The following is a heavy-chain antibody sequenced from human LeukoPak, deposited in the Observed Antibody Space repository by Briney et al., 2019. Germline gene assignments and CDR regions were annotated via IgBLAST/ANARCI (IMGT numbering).Heavy chain of an antibody. V-gene: IGHV4-59*08. J-gene: IGHJ4*02. CDR2: IYYSGST. D-gene: IGHD1-26*01. Sequence: SETLSLTCTVSGGSISSYYWSWIRQPPGKGLEWIGYIYYSGSTNYNPSLKSRVTISVDTSKNQFSLKLSSVTAADTAVYYCASLIVGATYYWGQGTLVTVSS. CDR1: GGSISSYY. CDR3: ASLIVGATYY.